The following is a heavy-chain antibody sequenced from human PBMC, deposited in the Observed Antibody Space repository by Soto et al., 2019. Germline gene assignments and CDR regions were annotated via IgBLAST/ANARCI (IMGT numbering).Heavy chain of an antibody. CDR3: AASVTTPGAFDY. D-gene: IGHD1-1*01. Sequence: PGGSLRLSCAASGFSISSAYMIWVRQAPGKGLEWVGRIKSKTDGGTPDYAAPVTGRFIISRDESHNTLYLQMSSLKTDDTAVYFCAASVTTPGAFDYWGQGILVTVSS. J-gene: IGHJ4*02. CDR2: IKSKTDGGTP. CDR1: GFSISSAY. V-gene: IGHV3-15*07.